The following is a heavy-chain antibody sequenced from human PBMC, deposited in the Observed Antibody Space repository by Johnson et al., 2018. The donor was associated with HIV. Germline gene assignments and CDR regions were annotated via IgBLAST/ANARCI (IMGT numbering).Heavy chain of an antibody. J-gene: IGHJ3*01. V-gene: IGHV3-64*01. CDR3: ARGGRWLQLGAFDV. CDR1: GFTFSNYA. D-gene: IGHD5-24*01. CDR2: ISSNGGST. Sequence: VQLVESGGGVVRPGGSLRLSCAASGFTFSNYAMHWVRQAPGKGLEYVSAISSNGGSTYYATSVKGRFTISRDNSKNTLYLQMGSLRTEDMAIYFCARGGRWLQLGAFDVWGQGTMVTVSS.